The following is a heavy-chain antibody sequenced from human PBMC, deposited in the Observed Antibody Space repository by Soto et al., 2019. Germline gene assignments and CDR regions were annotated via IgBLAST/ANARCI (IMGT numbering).Heavy chain of an antibody. D-gene: IGHD5-18*01. CDR3: AGVGTATYYFDY. CDR1: GFTFSSYA. V-gene: IGHV3-30-3*01. J-gene: IGHJ4*02. Sequence: QVQLVESGGGVVQPGRSLRLSCAASGFTFSSYAMHWVRQAPGKGLEWVAVISYDGSNKYYADSVKGRFTISRDNSKNTLYLHMNSLRAEDTAVYYCAGVGTATYYFDYWGQGTLVTVSS. CDR2: ISYDGSNK.